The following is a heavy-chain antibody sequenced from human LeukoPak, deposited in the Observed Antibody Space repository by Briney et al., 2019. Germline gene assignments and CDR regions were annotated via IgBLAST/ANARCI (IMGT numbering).Heavy chain of an antibody. CDR3: AKDKGGGYGNDGFDI. D-gene: IGHD3-16*01. J-gene: IGHJ3*02. CDR1: GFTFSSHG. CDR2: ISYDGSNQ. V-gene: IGHV3-30*18. Sequence: PGGSLRLSCAASGFTFSSHGMHWVRQAPGKGLEWVAVISYDGSNQYYADSVKGRFTISRDNSKNTLYLQMNSLRAEDTAVYYCAKDKGGGYGNDGFDIWGRGTMVTVSS.